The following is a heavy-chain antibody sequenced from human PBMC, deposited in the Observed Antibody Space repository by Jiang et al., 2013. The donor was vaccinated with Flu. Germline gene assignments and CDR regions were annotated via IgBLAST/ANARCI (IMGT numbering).Heavy chain of an antibody. CDR2: INPNSGGT. D-gene: IGHD2-8*01. J-gene: IGHJ5*02. V-gene: IGHV1-2*02. CDR1: GYTFTTYA. Sequence: SGAEVKKPGASVKVSCKASGYTFTTYAVHWVRQAPGQRLEWMGCINPNSGGTNYAENFQGRVTMTRDTSISTAYMELSRLRSDDTAVYYCAREGIVLRVYAPHRFDPWGQGTLVTVSS. CDR3: AREGIVLRVYAPHRFDP.